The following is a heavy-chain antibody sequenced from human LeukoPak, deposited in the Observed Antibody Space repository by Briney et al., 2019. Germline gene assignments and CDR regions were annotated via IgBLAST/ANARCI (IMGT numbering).Heavy chain of an antibody. D-gene: IGHD3-3*01. CDR2: IKSKTDGGKK. CDR1: GFTFSNAW. J-gene: IGHJ4*02. V-gene: IGHV3-15*01. Sequence: PGGSLRLSCAASGFTFSNAWMTWVRQAPGKGLERVGRIKSKTDGGKKDYSAHVKGRFCISKDGSNNMLYLQMNSLETEDSALYYGVAGGNYYTNWGQGTLVTVSS. CDR3: VAGGNYYTN.